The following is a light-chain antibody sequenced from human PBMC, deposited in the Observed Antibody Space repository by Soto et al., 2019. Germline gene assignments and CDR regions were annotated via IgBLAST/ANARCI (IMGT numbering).Light chain of an antibody. V-gene: IGKV3-20*01. CDR1: QSVSRNY. J-gene: IGKJ1*01. Sequence: EIVLTQSPGTLSLSPGERATLSCRASQSVSRNYLAWYQQKPGQAPRLLIYGVSSRATGIPDRFSGSGSGTDFTLPISRLEPEDFAVYYCQQYANTPCTFGQGTKVEIK. CDR3: QQYANTPCT. CDR2: GVS.